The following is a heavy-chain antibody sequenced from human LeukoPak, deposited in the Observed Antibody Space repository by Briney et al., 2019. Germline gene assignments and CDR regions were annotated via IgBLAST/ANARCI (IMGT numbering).Heavy chain of an antibody. V-gene: IGHV4-61*02. J-gene: IGHJ3*02. D-gene: IGHD3-22*01. CDR2: IYPSGST. Sequence: SQTLSLTCTVSGGSISSGSYYWSWIRQPAGKGLECLGRIYPSGSTNYNPSLKSRVTISVDTSKNQFSLKLSSVTAADTAVYYCARRVVITRDAFDIWGQGTMVTVSS. CDR3: ARRVVITRDAFDI. CDR1: GGSISSGSYY.